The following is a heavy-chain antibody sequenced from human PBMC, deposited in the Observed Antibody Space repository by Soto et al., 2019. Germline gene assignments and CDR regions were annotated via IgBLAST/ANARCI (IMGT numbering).Heavy chain of an antibody. V-gene: IGHV1-18*01. J-gene: IGHJ1*01. CDR2: ISAYNCNT. D-gene: IGHD3-16*01. CDR3: ASPPLGRYDGAEYFQH. CDR1: GYTFTSYG. Sequence: QVQLVQSGAEVKKPGASVKVSCKASGYTFTSYGISWVRQAPGQGLEWMGWISAYNCNTNYAQKLQGRVTMTTDTSTSTDYMELRSLRSDDTAVYYCASPPLGRYDGAEYFQHCVQGTLVTVSS.